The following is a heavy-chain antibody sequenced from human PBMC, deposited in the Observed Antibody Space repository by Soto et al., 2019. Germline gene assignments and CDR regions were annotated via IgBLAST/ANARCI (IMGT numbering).Heavy chain of an antibody. J-gene: IGHJ4*02. D-gene: IGHD3-22*01. V-gene: IGHV4-34*01. CDR2: INNSGST. CDR1: GGSFSGYY. CDR3: ARRVSNITCTGDSSGYYYPYCEY. Sequence: SETLSLTCAVYGGSFSGYYWSWIRQPPGKGLEWIGEINNSGSTNYNPSLKSRVTISVDTSKNQFSIKLSSVTAADTAVYYCARRVSNITCTGDSSGYYYPYCEYWGQGTLVTVSS.